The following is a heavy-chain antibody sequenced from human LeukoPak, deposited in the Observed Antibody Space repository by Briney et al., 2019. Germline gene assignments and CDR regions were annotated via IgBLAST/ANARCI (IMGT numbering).Heavy chain of an antibody. Sequence: SETLSLTCTVSGGSISSGSYYWSWIRQPPGKGLEWIGEINHSGSTNYNPSLKSRVTISVDTSKNQFSLKLSSVTAADTAVYYCARPGPLQAQXXDYXXXGTXVTVSS. CDR2: INHSGST. V-gene: IGHV4-39*07. CDR3: ARPGPLQAQXXDY. J-gene: IGHJ4*02. D-gene: IGHD2-21*02. CDR1: GGSISSGSYY.